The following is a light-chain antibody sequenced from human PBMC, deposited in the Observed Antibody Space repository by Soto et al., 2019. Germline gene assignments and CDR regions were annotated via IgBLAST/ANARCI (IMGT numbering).Light chain of an antibody. J-gene: IGKJ1*01. CDR1: QGISSY. V-gene: IGKV1-9*01. CDR3: QQLNSYPRT. Sequence: DIQLTQSPSFLSASVGDRVTITCRASQGISSYLAWYQQKPGKAPKLLIYAASTLQSGVPSRFSGSGSGTEFTLTIRSLQPEDFATYCCQQLNSYPRTFGQGTKVEIK. CDR2: AAS.